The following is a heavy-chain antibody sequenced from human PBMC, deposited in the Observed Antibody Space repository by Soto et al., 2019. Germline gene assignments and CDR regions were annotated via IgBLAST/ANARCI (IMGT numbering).Heavy chain of an antibody. Sequence: QVQLQESGPGLVQPSETLSLTCSVSGGSINSASYHWSWLRQHPGKGLEFIGCIFYTGSTYYNPSLETRLTISVDTSKNHVSLRLNAVTAADTAVYYCARLDYGDSAFDSWGRGILVTVSS. D-gene: IGHD4-17*01. CDR2: IFYTGST. CDR3: ARLDYGDSAFDS. V-gene: IGHV4-31*03. J-gene: IGHJ4*02. CDR1: GGSINSASYH.